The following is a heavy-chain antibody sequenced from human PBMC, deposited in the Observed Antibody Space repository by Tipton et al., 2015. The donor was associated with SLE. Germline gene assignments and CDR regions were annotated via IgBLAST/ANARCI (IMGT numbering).Heavy chain of an antibody. Sequence: GSLRLSCSASGFTFSSYAMHWVRQAPGKGLEYVSAISSNGGSTYYADSVKGRFTISRDNSKNTLYLQMNSLRAEDTAVYYCAKEEAYIAAAGTLGYWGQGTLVTVSS. J-gene: IGHJ4*02. D-gene: IGHD6-13*01. V-gene: IGHV3-64*04. CDR3: AKEEAYIAAAGTLGY. CDR2: ISSNGGST. CDR1: GFTFSSYA.